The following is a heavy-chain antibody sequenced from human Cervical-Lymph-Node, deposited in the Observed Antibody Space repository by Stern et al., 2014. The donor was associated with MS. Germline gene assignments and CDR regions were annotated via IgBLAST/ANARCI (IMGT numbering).Heavy chain of an antibody. J-gene: IGHJ6*02. CDR3: ARSFDSSGYYYYGMDV. CDR1: GGSISSYY. CDR2: IYFSGST. V-gene: IGHV4-59*08. D-gene: IGHD6-25*01. Sequence: QVQLVQSGPGLVKPSETLSLTCTVSGGSISSYYWSWIRQPPGKGLEWIGYIYFSGSTAYNSSLKSRVTISLDTSKNQFSLNLNSVPAADTAVYYCARSFDSSGYYYYGMDVWGQGTTVTVSS.